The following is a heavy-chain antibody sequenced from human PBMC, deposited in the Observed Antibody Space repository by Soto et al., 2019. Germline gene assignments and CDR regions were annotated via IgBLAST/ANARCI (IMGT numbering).Heavy chain of an antibody. V-gene: IGHV4-39*01. CDR2: IYYAGST. Sequence: SYTLSLTCTVSGGSISSSSYYLGWIRQPPGKGLERIGSIYYAGSTSYNPSLKSRVTIFVDTSKNQFSLKLSSVTAADTALYYCAPIVGNTPSRYWGKGTLVTVS. CDR3: APIVGNTPSRY. D-gene: IGHD1-26*01. CDR1: GGSISSSSYY. J-gene: IGHJ4*02.